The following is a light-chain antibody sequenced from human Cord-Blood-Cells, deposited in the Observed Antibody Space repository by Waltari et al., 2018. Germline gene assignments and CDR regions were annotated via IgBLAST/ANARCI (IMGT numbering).Light chain of an antibody. Sequence: DIQMTQSPSSLSASVGDRVTITCQASQDISNYLNWYQQKPGDDPKLLIYAASNMETGVPSRFSGSGSGTDFTFTISSLQPEDSATYYCQQYDNLPLTFGGGTKVESK. CDR2: AAS. V-gene: IGKV1-33*01. J-gene: IGKJ4*01. CDR3: QQYDNLPLT. CDR1: QDISNY.